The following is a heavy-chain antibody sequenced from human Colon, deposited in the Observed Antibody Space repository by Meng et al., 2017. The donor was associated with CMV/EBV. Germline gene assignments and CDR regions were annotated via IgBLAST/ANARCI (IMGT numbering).Heavy chain of an antibody. CDR3: ARDPSLTWVAKRPDY. V-gene: IGHV3-30*04. D-gene: IGHD1-26*01. J-gene: IGHJ4*02. CDR2: ISYDGGDI. Sequence: SGITRNSNAMHWVRQAPGKGLEWLALISYDGGDIFYADSVKGRFTISKDNSKNILYLEMSSLRREDTAVYYCARDPSLTWVAKRPDYWGQGTLVTVSS. CDR1: GITRNSNA.